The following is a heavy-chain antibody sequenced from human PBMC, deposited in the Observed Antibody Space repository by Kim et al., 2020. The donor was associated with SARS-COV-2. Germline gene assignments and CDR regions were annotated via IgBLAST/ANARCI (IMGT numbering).Heavy chain of an antibody. CDR3: ARGETGWKENLNWFDP. V-gene: IGHV3-30*04. J-gene: IGHJ5*02. Sequence: GGSLRLSCAASGFTFSSYAMHWVRQAPGKGLEWVAVISYDGSNKYYVDSVKGRFTISRDNSKNTLYLQMNSLRAEDTAVYYCARGETGWKENLNWFDPWGQGTLVTVSS. CDR2: ISYDGSNK. CDR1: GFTFSSYA. D-gene: IGHD1-1*01.